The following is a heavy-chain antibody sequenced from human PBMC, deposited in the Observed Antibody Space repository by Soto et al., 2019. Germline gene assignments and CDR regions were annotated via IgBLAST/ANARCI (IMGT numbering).Heavy chain of an antibody. V-gene: IGHV4-34*01. Sequence: XETLSLPFPVYGGSFSGYYWSWIRQPPGKGLEWIGEINHSGSTNYNPSLKSRVTISLDTSKNQFSLKLSSVTAADTAVYYCARAVAGTFYYYGMDVWGQGTTVTVSS. CDR1: GGSFSGYY. CDR3: ARAVAGTFYYYGMDV. J-gene: IGHJ6*02. CDR2: INHSGST. D-gene: IGHD6-19*01.